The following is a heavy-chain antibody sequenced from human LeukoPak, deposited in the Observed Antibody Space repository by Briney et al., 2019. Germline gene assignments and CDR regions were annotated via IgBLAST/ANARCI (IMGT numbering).Heavy chain of an antibody. Sequence: GGSLRLSCVASGFTFSSYAMSWVRQAPGKGLEWVSAISGSGGSTYYADSVKGRFTISRDNSKNTLYLQMNSLRAEDTAVYYCARAVVVTPRRGAFDIWGQGTMVTVSS. J-gene: IGHJ3*02. D-gene: IGHD2-15*01. CDR2: ISGSGGST. V-gene: IGHV3-23*01. CDR1: GFTFSSYA. CDR3: ARAVVVTPRRGAFDI.